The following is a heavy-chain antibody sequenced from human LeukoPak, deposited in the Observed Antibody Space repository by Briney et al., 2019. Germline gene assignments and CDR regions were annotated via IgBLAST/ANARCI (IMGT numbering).Heavy chain of an antibody. J-gene: IGHJ4*02. V-gene: IGHV1-2*06. Sequence: ASVKVSCKASRYTFTGYYMHWVRQAPGQGLEWMGRINPNSGGTNYAQKFQGRVTMTGDTFISTAYLELSSLRSDDTAVYYCARDLGATWGSDYWGQGTLVTVSS. CDR1: RYTFTGYY. CDR3: ARDLGATWGSDY. CDR2: INPNSGGT. D-gene: IGHD7-27*01.